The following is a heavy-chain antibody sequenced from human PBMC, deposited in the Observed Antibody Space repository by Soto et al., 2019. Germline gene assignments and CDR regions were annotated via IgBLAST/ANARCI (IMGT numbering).Heavy chain of an antibody. V-gene: IGHV4-31*03. J-gene: IGHJ5*02. D-gene: IGHD6-13*01. CDR3: SRVTAAGTRWFDP. CDR1: GASINSGGFY. Sequence: QVHLQEAGPGLVKSSQTLSLTCTVSGASINSGGFYWSWVRQFPGKGLEWIGYIDYRGRTFYNPALKSRAPISRDTTKSHLSLEVYSVTAAGTVMFFCSRVTAAGTRWFDPWGQGSLFTVSS. CDR2: IDYRGRT.